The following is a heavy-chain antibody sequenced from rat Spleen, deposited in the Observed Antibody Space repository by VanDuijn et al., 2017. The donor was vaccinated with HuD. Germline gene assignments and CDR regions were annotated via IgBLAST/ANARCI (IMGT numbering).Heavy chain of an antibody. V-gene: IGHV5-27*01. J-gene: IGHJ2*01. CDR2: ISTGGDNT. D-gene: IGHD1-12*02. Sequence: EVQLVESGGGLVQPGRSLRLSCAPSGFTFSNYYMAWVRQAPTKGLEWVAYISTGGDNTYYRDSVKGRFTISRDNAKSTLYLQLDSLRSEDTATYYCATDTFYDGTYYPGGFDYWGQGVMVTVSS. CDR3: ATDTFYDGTYYPGGFDY. CDR1: GFTFSNYY.